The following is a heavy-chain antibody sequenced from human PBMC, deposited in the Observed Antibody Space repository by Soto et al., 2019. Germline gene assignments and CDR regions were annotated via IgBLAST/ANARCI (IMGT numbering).Heavy chain of an antibody. D-gene: IGHD4-17*01. J-gene: IGHJ4*02. CDR1: GLTFSSYD. CDR2: ISGSGGST. CDR3: AKGVYGGNSVDY. V-gene: IGHV3-23*01. Sequence: GGSLRLSCAASGLTFSSYDMIWVRQAPGKGLEWVSAISGSGGSTYYADSVKGRFTISRDNSKNTLYLQMNSLRAEDTAVYYCAKGVYGGNSVDYWGQGTLVTVSS.